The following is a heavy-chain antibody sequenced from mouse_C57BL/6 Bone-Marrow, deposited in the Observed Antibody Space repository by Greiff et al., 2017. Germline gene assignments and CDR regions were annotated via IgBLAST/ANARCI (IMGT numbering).Heavy chain of an antibody. CDR2: ISGGGGNT. CDR3: ARRADGYRYYFDY. CDR1: GFTFSSYT. V-gene: IGHV5-9*01. J-gene: IGHJ2*01. D-gene: IGHD2-3*01. Sequence: EVMLVESGGGLVKPGGSLKLSCAASGFTFSSYTMSWVRQTPETRLEWVATISGGGGNTYYPDSVKGRFTISGDNAKNTLYLQMSSLRSEDTALYYCARRADGYRYYFDYWGQGTTLTVSS.